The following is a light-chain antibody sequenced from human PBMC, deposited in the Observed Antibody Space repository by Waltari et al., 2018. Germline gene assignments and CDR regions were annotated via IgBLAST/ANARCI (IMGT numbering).Light chain of an antibody. V-gene: IGLV2-8*01. CDR3: SSYGGRNNLL. Sequence: QSALTQPPSASGSPGQSVTISCTGTSSDVGSFTYVSWYQQYPGKTPKLLIYEVNKRPSGIPDRFSGSKSGNTASLTVSGLQAEDEAEYYCSSYGGRNNLLFGEGTKLTVL. CDR2: EVN. J-gene: IGLJ3*02. CDR1: SSDVGSFTY.